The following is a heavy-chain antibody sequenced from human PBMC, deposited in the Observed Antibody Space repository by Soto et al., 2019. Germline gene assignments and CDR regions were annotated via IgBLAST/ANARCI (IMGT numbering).Heavy chain of an antibody. CDR3: AKLPYGDYAEFDY. CDR2: ISNDGRNK. Sequence: QVQLVESGGGVVQPGRSLRLSCAASGLTFSTYGMHWVRQAPGKGLEWVGVISNDGRNKYYADSVKGRFTISRDNSQNMLFLQMNSLRAEDTAVYYCAKLPYGDYAEFDYWGQGTLVTVSS. J-gene: IGHJ4*02. CDR1: GLTFSTYG. D-gene: IGHD4-17*01. V-gene: IGHV3-30*18.